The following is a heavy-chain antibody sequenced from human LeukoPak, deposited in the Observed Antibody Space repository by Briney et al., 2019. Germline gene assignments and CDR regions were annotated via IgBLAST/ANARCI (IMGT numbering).Heavy chain of an antibody. CDR3: ARFYRGLGWFDP. CDR2: INHSGNT. J-gene: IGHJ5*02. D-gene: IGHD3-16*02. V-gene: IGHV4-34*01. Sequence: PSETLSLTCAVYGGSFSDYYRSWIRQPPGKGLEWIGEINHSGNTNYNPSLKSRVTISVDTSNNQFSLKLSSVTAADTAVYYCARFYRGLGWFDPWGQGTLVTVSS. CDR1: GGSFSDYY.